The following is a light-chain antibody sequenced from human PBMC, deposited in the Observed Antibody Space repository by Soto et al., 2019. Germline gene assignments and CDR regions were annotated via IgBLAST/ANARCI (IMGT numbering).Light chain of an antibody. CDR1: QDINKN. V-gene: IGKV1-33*01. CDR3: QKYNSAPLT. CDR2: DAS. J-gene: IGKJ4*01. Sequence: DIQMTQSPSSLSASVGDRVTITCQASQDINKNLIWYQQKPGKAPKLLIYDASDLETGVPSRFSGSGSGTHFTLTISSLQPEDVATYYCQKYNSAPLTFGGGTKVDIK.